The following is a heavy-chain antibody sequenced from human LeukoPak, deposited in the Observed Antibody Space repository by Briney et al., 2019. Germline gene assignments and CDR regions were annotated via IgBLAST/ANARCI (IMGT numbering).Heavy chain of an antibody. Sequence: SVKVSCKASGGTFSRYTMSWVRQAPGQGLEYMGGIFPIFATPNYAQQFQGRVTITTDESTSTTYMQLSSLTSEDTAVYYCAIGPEYSSGWDYFDYWGQGALVTVSS. CDR1: GGTFSRYT. CDR2: IFPIFATP. CDR3: AIGPEYSSGWDYFDY. D-gene: IGHD6-19*01. J-gene: IGHJ4*02. V-gene: IGHV1-69*05.